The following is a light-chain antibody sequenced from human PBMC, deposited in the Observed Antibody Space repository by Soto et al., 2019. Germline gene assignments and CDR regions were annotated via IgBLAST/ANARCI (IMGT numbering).Light chain of an antibody. Sequence: EIVMTQSPATLSVSPGERATISCRASQSISSNLAWYQQKPGKAPRLLMFRTSSRATGFPARFSGSGSGTELNLTISSLQSEDLGVYYCQQYNNWPRATFGGGTKVKIK. V-gene: IGKV3-15*01. CDR1: QSISSN. CDR3: QQYNNWPRAT. CDR2: RTS. J-gene: IGKJ4*01.